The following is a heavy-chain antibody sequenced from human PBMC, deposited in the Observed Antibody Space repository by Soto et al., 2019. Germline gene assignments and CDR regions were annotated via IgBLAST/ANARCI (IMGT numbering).Heavy chain of an antibody. J-gene: IGHJ6*02. V-gene: IGHV4-59*01. CDR3: ASYDFWRGMDV. Sequence: SETLSLTCTVSGGSISSYYWSWIRQPPGKGLEWIGYIYYSGSTNYNPSLKSRVTISVDTSKNQFSLKLSSVTAADTAVYYCASYDFWRGMDVWGQGTTVTVSS. D-gene: IGHD3-3*01. CDR2: IYYSGST. CDR1: GGSISSYY.